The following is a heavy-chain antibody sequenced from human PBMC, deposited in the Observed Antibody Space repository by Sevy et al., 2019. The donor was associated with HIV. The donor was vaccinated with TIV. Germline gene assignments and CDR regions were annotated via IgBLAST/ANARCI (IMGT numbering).Heavy chain of an antibody. CDR1: GFILSSYS. CDR3: AGSITIDYGMDV. V-gene: IGHV3-21*01. CDR2: ISSSSSYI. Sequence: GGSLRLSCAASGFILSSYSMNWVRQAPGKGLEWVSSISSSSSYIYYADSVKGRFTISRDNAKNSLYLQMNSLRAEDTAVYYCAGSITIDYGMDVWGQGSTVTVSS. J-gene: IGHJ6*02. D-gene: IGHD3-3*01.